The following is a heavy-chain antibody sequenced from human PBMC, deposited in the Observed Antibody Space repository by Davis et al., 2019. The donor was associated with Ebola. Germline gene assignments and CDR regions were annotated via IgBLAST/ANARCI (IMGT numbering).Heavy chain of an antibody. Sequence: PSETLSLPCTVSGYSITSGYYWSWIRQPPGKGLEWIGEINHSGSTNYNPSLKSRVTISVDTSKNQFSLKLSSVTAADTAVYYCARAYSSSWYRYWGQGTLVTVSS. D-gene: IGHD6-13*01. CDR2: INHSGST. J-gene: IGHJ4*02. CDR3: ARAYSSSWYRY. V-gene: IGHV4-34*01. CDR1: GYSITSGYY.